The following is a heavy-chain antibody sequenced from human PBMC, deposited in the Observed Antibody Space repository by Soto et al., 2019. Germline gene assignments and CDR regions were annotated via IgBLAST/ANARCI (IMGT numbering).Heavy chain of an antibody. D-gene: IGHD1-1*01. CDR1: ECTFSSYA. V-gene: IGHV3-30*04. J-gene: IGHJ4*02. CDR2: IAYDGRNK. Sequence: GGSLRLSCAASECTFSSYAMHWIRQAPGKGLEWVAVIAYDGRNKYYADSVKGRFTISRDNSKNTLYLQMNSLRIEDTAVYYCARELERVFDYWGQRTLVTVSS. CDR3: ARELERVFDY.